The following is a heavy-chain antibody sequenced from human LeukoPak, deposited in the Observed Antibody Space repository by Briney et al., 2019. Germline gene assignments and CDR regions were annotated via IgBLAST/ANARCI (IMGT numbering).Heavy chain of an antibody. CDR1: GYSFTSYW. Sequence: GESLKISCKGSGYSFTSYWIGWVRQMPGKGLEWMGIIYPGDSDTRYSPSFQGQVTISADKSISTAYLQWSSLKASDTAMYYCARVASYCSSTSCYGWFDPWGQGTLVTVSP. V-gene: IGHV5-51*01. J-gene: IGHJ5*02. D-gene: IGHD2-2*01. CDR2: IYPGDSDT. CDR3: ARVASYCSSTSCYGWFDP.